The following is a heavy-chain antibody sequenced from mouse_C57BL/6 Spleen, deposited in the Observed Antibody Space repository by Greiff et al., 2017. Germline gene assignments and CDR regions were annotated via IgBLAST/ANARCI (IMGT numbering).Heavy chain of an antibody. CDR3: ARGDSYYEDRYAMDY. D-gene: IGHD2-12*01. CDR1: GYTFTSSW. Sequence: QVQLQQPGAELVKPGASVKLSCKASGYTFTSSWMHWVKQRPGQGLEWIGMIHPNSGSTNYNEKFKSKATLTVDKSSSTAYMQLSSLTSEDSAVYYCARGDSYYEDRYAMDYWGQGTSVTVSS. J-gene: IGHJ4*01. CDR2: IHPNSGST. V-gene: IGHV1-64*01.